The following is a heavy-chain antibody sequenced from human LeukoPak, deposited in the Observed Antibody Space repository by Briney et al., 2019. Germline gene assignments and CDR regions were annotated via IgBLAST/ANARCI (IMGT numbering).Heavy chain of an antibody. CDR2: IKQDGSEK. CDR1: GFTFSTYW. D-gene: IGHD6-13*01. Sequence: PGGSLRLSCAASGFTFSTYWMSWVRQAPGKGLEGVANIKQDGSEKNYVDSVKGRFTISRDNAKNSLYLQMNGLRAEDTAVYYCARYSSTWGWFDPWGQGTLVTVSS. J-gene: IGHJ5*02. V-gene: IGHV3-7*01. CDR3: ARYSSTWGWFDP.